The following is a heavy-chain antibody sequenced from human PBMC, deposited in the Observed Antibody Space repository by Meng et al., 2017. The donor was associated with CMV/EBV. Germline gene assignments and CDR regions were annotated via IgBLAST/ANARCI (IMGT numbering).Heavy chain of an antibody. CDR3: ARVQGSYDFWSGYYTSYYYGMDV. J-gene: IGHJ6*02. D-gene: IGHD3-3*01. CDR1: DGSISSSSYY. V-gene: IGHV4-39*07. Sequence: SETLSLTCTVSDGSISSSSYYWGWIRQPPGKGLEWIGSIYYSGSTYYNPSLKSRVTISVDTSKNQFSLKLSSVTAADTAVYYCARVQGSYDFWSGYYTSYYYGMDVWGQGTTVTVSS. CDR2: IYYSGST.